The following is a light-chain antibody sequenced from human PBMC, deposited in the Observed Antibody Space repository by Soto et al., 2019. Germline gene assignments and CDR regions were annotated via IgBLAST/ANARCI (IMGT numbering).Light chain of an antibody. Sequence: QSALTQPASVSGSPGQSITISCTGTSSDVGGYKYVSWYHQYPGKAPKLMIYEVSNRPSGVSDRFSGSTSGSTASLTISGLQTEDEADYYCCSYVGASIYVFGTGTKLTVL. J-gene: IGLJ1*01. CDR2: EVS. CDR1: SSDVGGYKY. CDR3: CSYVGASIYV. V-gene: IGLV2-14*01.